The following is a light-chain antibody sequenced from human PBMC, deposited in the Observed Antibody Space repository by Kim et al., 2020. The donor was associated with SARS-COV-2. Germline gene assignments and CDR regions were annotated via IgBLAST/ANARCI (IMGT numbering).Light chain of an antibody. CDR2: GAS. CDR3: QQYDSWLGT. CDR1: QRLSTN. V-gene: IGKV3D-15*01. Sequence: IVMTQSPATLSVSPGERVTLSCRASQRLSTNLAWYQHKPGQAPRLLIYGASTRATGIPARFSGSGSGTEFTLTISSLQSEDFAIYYCQQYDSWLGTFGQGTKLEI. J-gene: IGKJ1*01.